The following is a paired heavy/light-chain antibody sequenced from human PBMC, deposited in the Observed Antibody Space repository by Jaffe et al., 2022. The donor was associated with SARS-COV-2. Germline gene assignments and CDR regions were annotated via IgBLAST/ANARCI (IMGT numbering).Light chain of an antibody. Sequence: QSALTQPASVSGSPGQSITISCTGTSSDVGGYNYVSWYQQHPGKAPKLMIYEVSNRPSGVSNRFSGSKSGNTASLTISGLQAEDEADYYCSSYTSSSPRVFGGGTKLTVL. CDR1: SSDVGGYNY. CDR3: SSYTSSSPRV. J-gene: IGLJ2*01. V-gene: IGLV2-14*01. CDR2: EVS.
Heavy chain of an antibody. J-gene: IGHJ3*02. V-gene: IGHV4-30-4*01. Sequence: QVQLQESGPGLVKPSQTLSLTCTVSGGSISSGDYYWSWIRQPPGKGLEWIGYIYYSGSTYYNPSLKSRVTISVDTSKNQFSLKLSSVTAADTAVYYCARDPLWDGDYGGKVLGAFDIWGQGTMVTVSS. D-gene: IGHD4-17*01. CDR3: ARDPLWDGDYGGKVLGAFDI. CDR2: IYYSGST. CDR1: GGSISSGDYY.